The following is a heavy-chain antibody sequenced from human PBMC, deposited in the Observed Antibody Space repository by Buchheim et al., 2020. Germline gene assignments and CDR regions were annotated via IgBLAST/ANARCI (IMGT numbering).Heavy chain of an antibody. CDR3: ASWWGRNWNYGSGLGVDY. CDR2: ISFDGSNK. Sequence: QVHLVESGGGVVQPGRSLRLSCAASGFTFSTYAMHWVRQAPGKGLEWVAVISFDGSNKYYADSVKGRFTISRDNSKNTLYLQMNSLGAEETAVYYCASWWGRNWNYGSGLGVDYRGQGTL. CDR1: GFTFSTYA. V-gene: IGHV3-30-3*01. J-gene: IGHJ4*02. D-gene: IGHD1-7*01.